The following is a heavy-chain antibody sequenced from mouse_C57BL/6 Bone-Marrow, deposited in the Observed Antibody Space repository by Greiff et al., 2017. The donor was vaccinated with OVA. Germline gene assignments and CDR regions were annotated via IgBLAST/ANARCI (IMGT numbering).Heavy chain of an antibody. V-gene: IGHV3-6*01. CDR3: ARDPYYAPEGFAD. CDR2: ISYDGSN. J-gene: IGHJ3*01. Sequence: EVQRVESGPGLVKPSQSLSLTCSVTGYSITSGYYWNWIRQFPGNKLEWMGYISYDGSNNYNPSLQNRISITRDTSKNQFFLKLNSVTTEDTATYYCARDPYYAPEGFADWGQGTLVTVSA. D-gene: IGHD1-1*01. CDR1: GYSITSGYY.